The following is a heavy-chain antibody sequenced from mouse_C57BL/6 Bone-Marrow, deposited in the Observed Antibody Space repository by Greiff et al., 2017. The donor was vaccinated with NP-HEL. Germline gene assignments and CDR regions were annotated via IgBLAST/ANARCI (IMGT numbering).Heavy chain of an antibody. V-gene: IGHV1-52*01. Sequence: QVQLKQSGAELVRPGSSVKLSCKASGYTFTSYWMHWVKQRPIQGLEWIGNIDPSDSETHYNQKFKDKATLTVDKSSSTAYMQLSSLTSEDSAVYYCACLTMDYWGQGTSVTVSS. CDR1: GYTFTSYW. J-gene: IGHJ4*01. CDR3: ACLTMDY. CDR2: IDPSDSET.